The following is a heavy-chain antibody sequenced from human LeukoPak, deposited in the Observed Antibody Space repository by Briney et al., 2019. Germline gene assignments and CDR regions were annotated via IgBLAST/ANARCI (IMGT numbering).Heavy chain of an antibody. V-gene: IGHV6-1*01. Sequence: SQTLSLTCAISGDSVSSNSAAWNWIRQSPSRGLEWLGRTYYRSKWYNDYAVSVKSRITINPGTSKNQFSLQLNSVTPEDTAVYYCARELGYCSSTSCYNFDYWGQGTLVTVSS. CDR3: ARELGYCSSTSCYNFDY. J-gene: IGHJ4*02. CDR1: GDSVSSNSAA. D-gene: IGHD2-2*01. CDR2: TYYRSKWYN.